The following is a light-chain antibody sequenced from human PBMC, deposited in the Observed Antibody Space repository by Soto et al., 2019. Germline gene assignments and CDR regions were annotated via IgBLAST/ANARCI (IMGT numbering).Light chain of an antibody. CDR3: HQYYDAPYT. J-gene: IGKJ2*01. CDR1: LSVYSSSSTYRNH. Sequence: IVLTQSPEFSAVSLGERATINCKSSLSVYSSSSTYRNHLAWYQQKSGQPPKLLISWASTRESGVPDQFSGSGSRTDFTLTITSLQPEDVAIYYCHQYYDAPYTFGQGTKLEIK. CDR2: WAS. V-gene: IGKV4-1*01.